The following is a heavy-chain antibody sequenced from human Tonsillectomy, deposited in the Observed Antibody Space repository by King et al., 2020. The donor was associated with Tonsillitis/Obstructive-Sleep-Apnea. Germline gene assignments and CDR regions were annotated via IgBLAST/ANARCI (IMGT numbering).Heavy chain of an antibody. D-gene: IGHD3-10*01. V-gene: IGHV3-33*06. CDR3: AKDERSYYWYFAL. J-gene: IGHJ2*01. CDR1: GFTFSNYG. CDR2: IWYDGSNK. Sequence: VQLVESGGGVVQPGRSLRLSCAASGFTFSNYGMHWVRQAPGKGLEWVAIIWYDGSNKYYADSVKGRFTISRDNSKNTLYLQMNSLRAEDTAVYYCAKDERSYYWYFALWGRGTLVTVSS.